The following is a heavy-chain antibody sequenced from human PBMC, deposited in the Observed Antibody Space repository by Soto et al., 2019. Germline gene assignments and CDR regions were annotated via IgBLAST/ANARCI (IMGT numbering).Heavy chain of an antibody. V-gene: IGHV4-34*01. CDR3: ASAGYSGYSGGYYSRARFDY. CDR2: INHSGST. D-gene: IGHD5-12*01. Sequence: SETLSLTCAVYGGSFSGYYWSWIRQPPGKGLERIGEINHSGSTNYNPSLKSRVTISVDTSKNQFSLKLSSVTAADTAVYYCASAGYSGYSGGYYSRARFDYWGQGTLVTVSS. CDR1: GGSFSGYY. J-gene: IGHJ4*02.